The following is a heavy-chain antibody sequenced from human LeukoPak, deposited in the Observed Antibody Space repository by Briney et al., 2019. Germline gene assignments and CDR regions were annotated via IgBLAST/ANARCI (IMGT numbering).Heavy chain of an antibody. CDR2: ISGSGGST. CDR3: AKGYYYGSGSHGDYFDY. D-gene: IGHD3-10*01. V-gene: IGHV3-23*01. J-gene: IGHJ4*02. CDR1: GFTFGSYA. Sequence: GGSLRLSCAASGFTFGSYAMSWVRQAPGKGLEWVSAISGSGGSTYYADSVKGRFTISRDNSKNTLYLQMNSLRAEDTAVYYCAKGYYYGSGSHGDYFDYWGQGTLVTVSS.